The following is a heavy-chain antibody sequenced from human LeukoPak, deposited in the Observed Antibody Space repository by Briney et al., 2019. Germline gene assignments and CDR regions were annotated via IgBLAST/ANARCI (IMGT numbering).Heavy chain of an antibody. Sequence: SETLSLTCTVSGGSISSGGYYWSWIRQHPGKGLEWIGYIYYSGSTYYNPSLKSRVTISVDTSKNQFSLKLSSVTAADTAVYYCARADCTSCSSDYWGQGTLVTVSS. V-gene: IGHV4-31*03. CDR1: GGSISSGGYY. J-gene: IGHJ4*02. CDR3: ARADCTSCSSDY. CDR2: IYYSGST. D-gene: IGHD2-2*01.